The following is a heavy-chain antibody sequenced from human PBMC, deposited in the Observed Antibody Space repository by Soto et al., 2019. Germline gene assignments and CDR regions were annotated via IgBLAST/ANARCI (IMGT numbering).Heavy chain of an antibody. J-gene: IGHJ4*02. D-gene: IGHD4-17*01. CDR2: IYHSGST. CDR1: GGSFSPNY. CDR3: ARATVTTEFDY. V-gene: IGHV4-30-2*01. Sequence: SETLSLTCAVSGGSFSPNYWSWIRQPPGKGLEWIGYIYHSGSTYYNPSLKSRVTISVDRSKNQFSLKLSSVTAADTAVYYCARATVTTEFDYWGQGTQVTVSS.